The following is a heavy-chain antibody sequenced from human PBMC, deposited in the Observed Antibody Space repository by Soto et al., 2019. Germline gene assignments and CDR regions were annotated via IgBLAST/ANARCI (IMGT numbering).Heavy chain of an antibody. CDR2: VHRSGST. CDR3: ARLDNSDWSKGYYFDY. Sequence: QVQLQESGPGLVKPSGTLFLTCAVSGGSISSGNWWSWVRQPPGKGLDWIGEVHRSGSTNYNPSLKSRVTISVDESKSQFSLKLSSVTAADTAVYYCARLDNSDWSKGYYFDYWGQGTLVTVSS. V-gene: IGHV4-4*02. J-gene: IGHJ4*02. CDR1: GGSISSGNW. D-gene: IGHD6-19*01.